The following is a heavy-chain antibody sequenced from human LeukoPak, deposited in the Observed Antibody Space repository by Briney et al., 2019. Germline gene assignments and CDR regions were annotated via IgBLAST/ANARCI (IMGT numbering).Heavy chain of an antibody. CDR1: GLTFSYYG. CDR3: AKDRGYSLCVFDI. J-gene: IGHJ3*02. Sequence: PGGSLTLSCAASGLTFSYYGMHWVRQAPGKGLEWLTFIRDDGSKKDYADSVRGRFTISRDNSKNTLYLQMNSLRTEDTAVYYCAKDRGYSLCVFDIWGQGTMVTVSS. V-gene: IGHV3-30*02. D-gene: IGHD5-18*01. CDR2: IRDDGSKK.